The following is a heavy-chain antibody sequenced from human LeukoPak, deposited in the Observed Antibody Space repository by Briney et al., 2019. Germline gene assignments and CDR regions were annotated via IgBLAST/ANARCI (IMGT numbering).Heavy chain of an antibody. D-gene: IGHD3-10*01. CDR3: ARYSSSGIYSGWFDP. J-gene: IGHJ5*02. V-gene: IGHV4-30-4*01. CDR1: GDSISSGDYY. Sequence: SQILSLTCTVSGDSISSGDYYWSWIRQPPGRGLEWIGYSHYSGSTYYNSSLKSRVALSIDTSKNQFSLNLSSVTAADTAVYYCARYSSSGIYSGWFDPWGQGTLVTVSS. CDR2: SHYSGST.